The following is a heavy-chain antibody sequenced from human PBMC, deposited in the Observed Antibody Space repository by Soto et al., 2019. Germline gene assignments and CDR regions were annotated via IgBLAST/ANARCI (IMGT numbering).Heavy chain of an antibody. V-gene: IGHV1-69*02. CDR3: ARKISYSYYYGMDV. CDR2: IIPILGIA. Sequence: QVQLVQSGAEVKKPGSSVKVSCKASGGTFSSYTISWVRQAPGQGLEWMGRIIPILGIANYAQKFQGRVTITADKSTSTAYMELSSLRSEDTAVYYCARKISYSYYYGMDVWGQGTTVTVSS. CDR1: GGTFSSYT. D-gene: IGHD3-3*02. J-gene: IGHJ6*02.